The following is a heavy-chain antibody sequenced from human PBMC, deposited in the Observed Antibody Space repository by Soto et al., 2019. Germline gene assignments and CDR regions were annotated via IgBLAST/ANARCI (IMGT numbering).Heavy chain of an antibody. V-gene: IGHV4-59*01. CDR2: IYYSGTT. J-gene: IGHJ4*02. D-gene: IGHD3-10*01. CDR3: ARESYYGSGATVVAY. Sequence: SETLSLTCTLSGGSISGYYWSWIRQPPGKGLEWIGYIYYSGTTSYNPSLNSRVTMSVDTSKNQFSLKVNSVTAADTAVYYCARESYYGSGATVVAYWGQGTLVTVSS. CDR1: GGSISGYY.